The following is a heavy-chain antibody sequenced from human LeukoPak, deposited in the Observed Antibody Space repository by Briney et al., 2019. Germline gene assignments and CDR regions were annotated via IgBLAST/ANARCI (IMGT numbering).Heavy chain of an antibody. Sequence: PGGSLRLSCAASGSTFNRFAMHWVRLAPGKGLEWVAVISYDGSDKYYADSVKGRFTISRDNSKNTLYLQMNSLRVEDTAVFYCAQGGSEIYYYYHGMDVWGQGTTVTVSS. CDR3: AQGGSEIYYYYHGMDV. J-gene: IGHJ6*02. CDR2: ISYDGSDK. D-gene: IGHD3-10*01. V-gene: IGHV3-30*18. CDR1: GSTFNRFA.